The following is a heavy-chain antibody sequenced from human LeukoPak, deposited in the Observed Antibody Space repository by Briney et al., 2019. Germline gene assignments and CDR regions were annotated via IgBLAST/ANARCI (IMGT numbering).Heavy chain of an antibody. V-gene: IGHV4-31*03. CDR2: IYYSGST. Sequence: SQTLSLTCTVSGGSISSGGYYWSWIRQHPGKGLEWIGYIYYSGSTYYNPSLKSRVTISVDTSKNQFSLKLTSVTAADTAVYYCARAVYMVRGVASNAFDIWGQGTMVTVSS. CDR1: GGSISSGGYY. J-gene: IGHJ3*02. D-gene: IGHD3-10*01. CDR3: ARAVYMVRGVASNAFDI.